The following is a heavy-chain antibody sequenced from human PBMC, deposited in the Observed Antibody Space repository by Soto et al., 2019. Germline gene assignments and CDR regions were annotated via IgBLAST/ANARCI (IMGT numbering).Heavy chain of an antibody. V-gene: IGHV3-21*01. Sequence: GGSLRLSCAASGFTFSSYSMNWVRQAPGKGLEWVSSISSSSSYIYYADSVKGRFTISRDNAKNSLYLQMNSLRAEDTAVYYCARDLMGRGVPQVGGMDGWGQGTTVTVSS. CDR1: GFTFSSYS. CDR3: ARDLMGRGVPQVGGMDG. J-gene: IGHJ6*02. CDR2: ISSSSSYI. D-gene: IGHD3-10*01.